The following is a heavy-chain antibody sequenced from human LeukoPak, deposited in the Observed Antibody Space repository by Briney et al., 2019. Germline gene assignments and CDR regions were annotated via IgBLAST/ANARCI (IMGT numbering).Heavy chain of an antibody. V-gene: IGHV3-21*01. CDR2: ISSSRSYI. CDR3: AREPAESGSYPHYYFDY. J-gene: IGHJ4*02. D-gene: IGHD1-26*01. Sequence: GGSLRLSCAASGFTFSSYSMNWVRQAPGKGLEWVSSISSSRSYIYYADSVKGRFTISRDNAKNSLYLQMNSLRAEDTAVYYCAREPAESGSYPHYYFDYWGQGTLVTVSS. CDR1: GFTFSSYS.